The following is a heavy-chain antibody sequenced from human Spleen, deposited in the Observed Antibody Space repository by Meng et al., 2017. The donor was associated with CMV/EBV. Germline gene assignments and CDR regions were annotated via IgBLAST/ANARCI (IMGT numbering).Heavy chain of an antibody. D-gene: IGHD2/OR15-2a*01. CDR1: GFSFSRDA. Sequence: LSLTCAASGFSFSRDAMHWVRQAPGKGLEWVAVIAHDGSKDYFADSVKGRFTISRDNSKNTLYLHMSSLRAEDTAVYYCAKDSTFDYWGQGTLVTVSS. V-gene: IGHV3-30-3*01. CDR3: AKDSTFDY. J-gene: IGHJ4*02. CDR2: IAHDGSKD.